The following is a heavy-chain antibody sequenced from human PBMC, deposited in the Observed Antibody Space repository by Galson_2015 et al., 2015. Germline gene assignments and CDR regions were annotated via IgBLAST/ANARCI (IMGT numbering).Heavy chain of an antibody. Sequence: SLRLSCAASGFTASSKYMSWVRQAPGTGLEWVSIIYGADTTEYAESVMGRFTISRDDSKNTVYLQMNSLRAEDTAVYFCARKGYSNWFFDFWGQGTPVSVSS. J-gene: IGHJ4*02. CDR1: GFTASSKY. CDR3: ARKGYSNWFFDF. V-gene: IGHV3-53*01. CDR2: IYGADTT. D-gene: IGHD4-11*01.